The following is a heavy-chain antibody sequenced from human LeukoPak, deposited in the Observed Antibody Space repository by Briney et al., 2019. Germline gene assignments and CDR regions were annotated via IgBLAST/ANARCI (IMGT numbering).Heavy chain of an antibody. CDR2: IISSSSYI. V-gene: IGHV3-21*01. D-gene: IGHD5-12*01. CDR1: GFTFSSYS. CDR3: ARVEYSGYAYYYYGMDV. J-gene: IGHJ6*02. Sequence: GGSLRLSCAASGFTFSSYSMNWVRQAPGKGLEWVSSIISSSSYIYYADSVKGRFTISRDNAKNSLYLQMNSLRAEDTAVYYCARVEYSGYAYYYYGMDVWGQGTTVTVSS.